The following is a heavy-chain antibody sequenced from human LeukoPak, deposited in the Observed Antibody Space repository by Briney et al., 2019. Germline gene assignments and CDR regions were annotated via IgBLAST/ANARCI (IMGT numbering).Heavy chain of an antibody. CDR2: INHSGST. D-gene: IGHD3-10*01. V-gene: IGHV4-34*01. J-gene: IGHJ6*03. CDR3: ARAFSGSGSYYSEMLYYYYYMDV. CDR1: GGSFSYYY. Sequence: SETLSLTCAVYGGSFSYYYWSWIRQPPGKGLEWIGEINHSGSTNYNPSLKSRVTISVDTSKNQISLKLNSVTAADTAVYYCARAFSGSGSYYSEMLYYYYYMDVWGKGTTVTVS.